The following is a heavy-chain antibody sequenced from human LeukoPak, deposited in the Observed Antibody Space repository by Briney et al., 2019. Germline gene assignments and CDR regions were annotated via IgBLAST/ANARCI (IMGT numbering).Heavy chain of an antibody. CDR2: IIPIFGTA. Sequence: ASVKVSCKASGGTFSSYAISWVRQAPGQGLEWMGGIIPIFGTANYAQKFQGRVTITTDESTSTAYMELSSLRSEDTAVYYCATVIVVPAAIIRSAEWGSDYWGQGTLVTVSS. D-gene: IGHD2-2*01. CDR1: GGTFSSYA. V-gene: IGHV1-69*05. J-gene: IGHJ4*02. CDR3: ATVIVVPAAIIRSAEWGSDY.